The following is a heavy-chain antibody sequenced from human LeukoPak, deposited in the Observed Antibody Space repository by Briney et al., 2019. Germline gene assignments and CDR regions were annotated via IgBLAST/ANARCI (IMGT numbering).Heavy chain of an antibody. CDR1: GFSLSSNW. CDR2: MSEDGSGT. J-gene: IGHJ4*02. V-gene: IGHV3-74*01. CDR3: ATVFEY. Sequence: GGSLRLSCAVSGFSLSSNWMHWVRQAPGKGLEWVSRMSEDGSGTSYADSVKGRFTIYRDNAKNTVYLQMNSLRAEASAVYYCATVFEYWGQGTPVTVSS.